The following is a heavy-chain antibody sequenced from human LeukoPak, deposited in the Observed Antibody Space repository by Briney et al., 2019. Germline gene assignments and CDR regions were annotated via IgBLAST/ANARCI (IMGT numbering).Heavy chain of an antibody. CDR2: IYTSGST. CDR3: ARSSGWYWFDP. Sequence: SETLSLTCAVSGYSISSGYYWGWIRQPAGKGLEWIGRIYTSGSTYYNPSLKSRVTMSVDTSKNQFSLKLSSVTAADTAVYYCARSSGWYWFDPWGQGTLVTVSS. J-gene: IGHJ5*02. CDR1: GYSISSGYY. V-gene: IGHV4-38-2*01. D-gene: IGHD6-19*01.